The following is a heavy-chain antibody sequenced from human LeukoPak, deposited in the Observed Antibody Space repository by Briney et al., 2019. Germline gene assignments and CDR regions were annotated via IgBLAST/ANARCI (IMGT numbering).Heavy chain of an antibody. CDR2: ISGSGDNT. CDR3: AKYGSVFYFDY. CDR1: GFTYSSYA. V-gene: IGHV3-23*01. J-gene: IGHJ4*02. D-gene: IGHD3-10*01. Sequence: PGGSLRLSCAASGFTYSSYAMSWVRQAPEKGLEWVSGISGSGDNTYYADSVKGRFTISRDNSKNTLYLQMNSLRAEGTAVYYCAKYGSVFYFDYWGQGTLVTVSS.